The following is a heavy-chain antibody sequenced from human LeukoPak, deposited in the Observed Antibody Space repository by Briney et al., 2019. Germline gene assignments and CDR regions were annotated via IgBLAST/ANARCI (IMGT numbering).Heavy chain of an antibody. V-gene: IGHV4-59*01. CDR1: GGSISSYY. J-gene: IGHJ4*02. CDR3: ARHDGGYSSGWYNY. D-gene: IGHD6-19*01. Sequence: TSETLSLTCTVSGGSISSYYWSWIRQPPGKGLEWIGYIYYSGSTNYNPSLKSRVTISVDTSKNQFSLKLSSVTAADTAVYYCARHDGGYSSGWYNYWGQGTLVTVSS. CDR2: IYYSGST.